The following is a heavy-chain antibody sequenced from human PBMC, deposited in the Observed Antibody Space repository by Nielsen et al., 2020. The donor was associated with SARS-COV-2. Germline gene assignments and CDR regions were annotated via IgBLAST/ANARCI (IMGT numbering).Heavy chain of an antibody. CDR2: IKQDGSEK. D-gene: IGHD3-3*01. J-gene: IGHJ3*02. Sequence: GGSLRLSCAASGFTFSSYGMHWVRQAPGKGLEWVANIKQDGSEKYYVDSVKGRFTISRDNAKNSLYLQMNSLRAEDTAVYYCARDRYYDFWSGSPAGDAFDIWGQGTMVTVSS. CDR3: ARDRYYDFWSGSPAGDAFDI. CDR1: GFTFSSYG. V-gene: IGHV3-7*03.